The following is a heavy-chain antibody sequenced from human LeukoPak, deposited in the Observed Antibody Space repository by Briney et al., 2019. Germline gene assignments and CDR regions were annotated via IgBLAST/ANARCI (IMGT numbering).Heavy chain of an antibody. Sequence: GGSLRLSCAASGFTSSSYGMHWVRQAPGKGLEWVAVIWYDGSNKYYADSVKGRFTISRDNSKNTLYLQMNSLRAEDTAVYYCATGGGSLDYWGQGTLVTVSS. CDR1: GFTSSSYG. D-gene: IGHD1-26*01. J-gene: IGHJ4*02. CDR2: IWYDGSNK. CDR3: ATGGGSLDY. V-gene: IGHV3-33*01.